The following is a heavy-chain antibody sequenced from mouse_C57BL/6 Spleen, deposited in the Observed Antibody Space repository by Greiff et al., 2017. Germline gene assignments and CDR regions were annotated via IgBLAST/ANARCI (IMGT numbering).Heavy chain of an antibody. CDR1: GFTFSSYG. J-gene: IGHJ4*01. D-gene: IGHD1-1*01. CDR2: ISSGGSYT. CDR3: ARPDYYGSSYYAMDY. Sequence: EVQGVESGGDLVKPGGSLKLSCAASGFTFSSYGMSWVRQTPDKRLEWVATISSGGSYTYYPDSVKGRFTISRDNAKNTLYLQMSSLKSEDTAMYYCARPDYYGSSYYAMDYWGPGTSVTVSS. V-gene: IGHV5-6*01.